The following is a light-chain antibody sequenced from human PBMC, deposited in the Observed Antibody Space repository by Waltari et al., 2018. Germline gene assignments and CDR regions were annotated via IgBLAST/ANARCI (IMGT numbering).Light chain of an antibody. CDR3: QRYNSYSNT. CDR1: QNINTY. Sequence: DIQMTQSPSTLSASVGDRVTITCRASQNINTYLAWYQHKPGKAPKLLIDCGSTLESGVPLRFSGSGSGTEFTLTISSLQPDDFATYYCQRYNSYSNTFGQGTKLEIK. J-gene: IGKJ2*01. CDR2: CGS. V-gene: IGKV1-5*01.